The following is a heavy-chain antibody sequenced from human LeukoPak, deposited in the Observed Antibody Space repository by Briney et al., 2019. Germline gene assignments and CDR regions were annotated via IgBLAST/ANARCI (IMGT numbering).Heavy chain of an antibody. CDR3: ARVLSIYYGMDV. CDR1: GGSISSYY. Sequence: PSETLSLTCTVSGGSISSYYWSWIRQPPGKGLEWIGEINHSGSTNYNPSLKSRVTISVDTSKNQFSLKLSSVTAADTTVYYCARVLSIYYGMDVWGQGTTVTVSS. CDR2: INHSGST. V-gene: IGHV4-34*01. J-gene: IGHJ6*02. D-gene: IGHD3-16*01.